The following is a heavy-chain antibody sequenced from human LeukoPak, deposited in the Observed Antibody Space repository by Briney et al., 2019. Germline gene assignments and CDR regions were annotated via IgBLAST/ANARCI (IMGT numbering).Heavy chain of an antibody. CDR1: GGSISSGSYY. Sequence: SQTLSLTYTVSGGSISSGSYYWSWIRQPAGKGLEWIGRIYTSGSTNYNPSLKSRVTISVDTSKNQFSLKLSSVTAADTAVYYCARVGVRYYTFDYWGQGTLVTVSS. J-gene: IGHJ4*02. CDR3: ARVGVRYYTFDY. D-gene: IGHD2-2*02. CDR2: IYTSGST. V-gene: IGHV4-61*02.